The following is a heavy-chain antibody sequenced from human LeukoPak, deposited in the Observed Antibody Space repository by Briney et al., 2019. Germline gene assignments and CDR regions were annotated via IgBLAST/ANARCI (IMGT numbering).Heavy chain of an antibody. J-gene: IGHJ3*02. CDR3: ACLTTADAFDI. Sequence: SQTLSLTCTVSGGSISSDTCYWSWIRQPAGKGLEWIGRMYNSGSTNYNPSLKSRVSISVDTSNNQFSLKLSSVTAADTAVYYCACLTTADAFDIWGQGTMVTVSS. D-gene: IGHD3-22*01. CDR1: GGSISSDTCY. CDR2: MYNSGST. V-gene: IGHV4-61*02.